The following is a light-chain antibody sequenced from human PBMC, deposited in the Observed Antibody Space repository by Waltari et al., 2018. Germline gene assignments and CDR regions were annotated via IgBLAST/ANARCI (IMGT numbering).Light chain of an antibody. J-gene: IGLJ2*01. CDR1: NIGRYS. CDR3: QVWDSSSDHP. CDR2: YST. Sequence: SYALIQPPSVSVAQGETARITSARHNIGRYSLHWNQKKPGQAPLLVINYSTDRPSGIPERFSGSNSGKTATLTINRVEAGDEADYYCQVWDSSSDHPFGGGTKLTVL. V-gene: IGLV3-21*04.